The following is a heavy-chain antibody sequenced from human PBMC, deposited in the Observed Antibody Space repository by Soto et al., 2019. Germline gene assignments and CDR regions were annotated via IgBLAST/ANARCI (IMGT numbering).Heavy chain of an antibody. D-gene: IGHD3-22*01. CDR1: GFTFSSYG. J-gene: IGHJ4*01. Sequence: PGGSLRLSCAASGFTFSSYGMHWVRQAPGKGLEWVAVIWYDGSNKYYADSVKGRFTISRDNSQNTLYLQMNSLSAEDTAVYYCARGHRSGYQFPFDNWGQGTLLTVSS. V-gene: IGHV3-33*01. CDR2: IWYDGSNK. CDR3: ARGHRSGYQFPFDN.